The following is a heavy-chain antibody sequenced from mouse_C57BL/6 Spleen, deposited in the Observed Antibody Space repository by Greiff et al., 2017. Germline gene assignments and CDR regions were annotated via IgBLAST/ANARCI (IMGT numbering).Heavy chain of an antibody. D-gene: IGHD2-5*01. J-gene: IGHJ3*01. CDR2: IDPSDSYT. Sequence: VQLKESGAELVMPGASVKLSCKASGYTFTSYWMHWVKQRPGQGLEWIGEIDPSDSYTNYNQKFKGKSTLTVDKSSSTAYMQLSSLTSEDSAVYYCARGDYSNYIAYWGQGTLVTVSA. CDR3: ARGDYSNYIAY. V-gene: IGHV1-69*01. CDR1: GYTFTSYW.